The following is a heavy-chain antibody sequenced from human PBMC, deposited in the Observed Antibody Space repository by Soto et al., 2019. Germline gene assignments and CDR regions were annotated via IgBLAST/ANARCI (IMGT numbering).Heavy chain of an antibody. D-gene: IGHD3-9*01. Sequence: EVQLLESGGGLAQPGGSLRLSCAASGFTFRNNVLSWVRQAPGKGLDWVSGITGSGRDTYYADSVKGRFTISRDNSKNMVFLQMNSLRAEDTAVYYCARGGYDILTGYPYYYYYGMDVWGQGTTVTVSS. CDR2: ITGSGRDT. V-gene: IGHV3-23*01. J-gene: IGHJ6*02. CDR1: GFTFRNNV. CDR3: ARGGYDILTGYPYYYYYGMDV.